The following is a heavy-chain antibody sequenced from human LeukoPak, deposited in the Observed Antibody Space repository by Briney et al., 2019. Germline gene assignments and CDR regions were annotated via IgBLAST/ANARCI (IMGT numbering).Heavy chain of an antibody. CDR1: GCTFTSYD. V-gene: IGHV1-8*01. CDR3: ARASLSGYDPDFDY. D-gene: IGHD5-12*01. Sequence: GASVKVSCKASGCTFTSYDINWVRQATGQGLEWMGWMNPNSGNTGYAQKFQGRVTMTRNTSISTAYMELSSLRSEDTAVYYCARASLSGYDPDFDYWGQGALVTVSS. CDR2: MNPNSGNT. J-gene: IGHJ4*02.